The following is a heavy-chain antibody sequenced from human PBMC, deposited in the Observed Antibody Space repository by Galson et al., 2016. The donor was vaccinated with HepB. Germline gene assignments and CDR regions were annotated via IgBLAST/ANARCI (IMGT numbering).Heavy chain of an antibody. V-gene: IGHV4-31*03. D-gene: IGHD3/OR15-3a*01. Sequence: TLSLTCTVSGRSFNSDGYYWSWIRQHPGKGLEWIGYIYYSGSNSYNPSPKSRLTMSVDTSKNQFFLNLGSVTAADTAMYYCASWTWASTSFDPWGQGTLVTVSS. CDR2: IYYSGSN. CDR3: ASWTWASTSFDP. J-gene: IGHJ5*02. CDR1: GRSFNSDGYY.